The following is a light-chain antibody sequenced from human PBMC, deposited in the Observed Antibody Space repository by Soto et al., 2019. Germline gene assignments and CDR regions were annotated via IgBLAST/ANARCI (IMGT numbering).Light chain of an antibody. J-gene: IGKJ3*01. CDR1: QSVSSN. V-gene: IGKV3D-15*01. Sequence: EIVMTQSPVTLSLSPGERASLSCRASQSVSSNLAWYQQKRGQGPRLLIYGASTRASGIPARFSGSGSGTEFTLTISSLQSEDFAVYFCHQYSNWPSGTFGPGTTVDIK. CDR3: HQYSNWPSGT. CDR2: GAS.